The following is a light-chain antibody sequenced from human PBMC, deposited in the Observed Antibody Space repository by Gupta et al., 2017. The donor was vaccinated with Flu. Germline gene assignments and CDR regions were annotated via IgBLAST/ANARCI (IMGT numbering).Light chain of an antibody. CDR1: RSVSSW. CDR3: QQYAEFSSLT. Sequence: IQMTQSPSILSAAVGDTITITCRASRSVSSWLAWYQQRPGTAPKLLMYKASTLEDGVPSRFSGSGSGREYTLTISNRQPDDFATYYCQQYAEFSSLTFGGGTKVQVK. V-gene: IGKV1-5*03. CDR2: KAS. J-gene: IGKJ4*01.